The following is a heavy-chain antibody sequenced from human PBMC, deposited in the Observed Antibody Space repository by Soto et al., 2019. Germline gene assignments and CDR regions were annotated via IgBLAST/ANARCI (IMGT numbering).Heavy chain of an antibody. D-gene: IGHD4-4*01. CDR3: ASSGGLQQIDY. CDR1: GDSISSSSYY. Sequence: SETLSLSCTVSGDSISSSSYYWGWIRQPPGKGLEWIGNIYYSGSTYYNPSLKSRVTISVDTSKNQFSLKLSSVTAADTAILYCASSGGLQQIDYRAQRTPVTGSS. CDR2: IYYSGST. J-gene: IGHJ4*02. V-gene: IGHV4-39*01.